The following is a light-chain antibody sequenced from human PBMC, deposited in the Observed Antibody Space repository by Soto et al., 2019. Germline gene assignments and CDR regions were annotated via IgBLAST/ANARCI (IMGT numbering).Light chain of an antibody. CDR2: GVS. Sequence: QSALTQPPSVSGSPGQSVTISCTGTISDAGFYARVAWYQQSPGAAPKLLIYGVSNRPSGVSGRFFGSKSGNTASLTISGLQPEDEADYYCSSYRSSIIPVVFGGGTKVTVL. J-gene: IGLJ2*01. V-gene: IGLV2-18*02. CDR3: SSYRSSIIPVV. CDR1: ISDAGFYAR.